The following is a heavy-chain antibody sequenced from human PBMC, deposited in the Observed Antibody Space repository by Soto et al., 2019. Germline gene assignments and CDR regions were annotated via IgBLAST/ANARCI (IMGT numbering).Heavy chain of an antibody. V-gene: IGHV4-4*02. CDR1: SASISSEQW. D-gene: IGHD6-19*01. Sequence: QMQLQESGPGLVKPSETLSLTCAVSSASISSEQWWSWVRQPPGKGLEWIWEIHHSGNTNSNPSLKSRVTMSVDKSKNQFSLNLNSLTAADTAVYYCARSFGWYAIDQWSQGTLFTVSS. CDR3: ARSFGWYAIDQ. J-gene: IGHJ4*02. CDR2: IHHSGNT.